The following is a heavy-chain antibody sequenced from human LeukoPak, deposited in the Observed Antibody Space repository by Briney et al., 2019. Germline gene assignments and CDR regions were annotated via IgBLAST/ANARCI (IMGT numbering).Heavy chain of an antibody. V-gene: IGHV4-61*01. CDR3: ARVADDGVFDY. D-gene: IGHD6-19*01. Sequence: TSETLSLTCTVSVGSVRSGSYNWSWIRHPPGKGLEWIGYIYYSGSTNYNPSLKSRVTISVDTSKNQFSLKLSSVTAADTAVYYCARVADDGVFDYWGQGTLVTVSS. CDR2: IYYSGST. J-gene: IGHJ4*02. CDR1: VGSVRSGSYN.